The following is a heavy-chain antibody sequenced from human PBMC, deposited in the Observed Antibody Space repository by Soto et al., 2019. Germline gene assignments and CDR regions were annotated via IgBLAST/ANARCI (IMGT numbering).Heavy chain of an antibody. CDR2: ISPGSRYP. Sequence: PGGSLRLSCAGSGFTFGDSYMSWIRQAPGKGLEWLSYISPGSRYPAYADSVKGRFTISRDNAKRSLYLQMMSLTAEDTAIYYCVRGGEGGLCDHRGQGTTVTV. CDR3: VRGGEGGLCDH. J-gene: IGHJ4*02. D-gene: IGHD4-17*01. V-gene: IGHV3-11*06. CDR1: GFTFGDSY.